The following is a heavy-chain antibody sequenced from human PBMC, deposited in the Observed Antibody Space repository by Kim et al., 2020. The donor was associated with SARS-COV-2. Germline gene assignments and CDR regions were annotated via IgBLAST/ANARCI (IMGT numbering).Heavy chain of an antibody. J-gene: IGHJ4*02. CDR1: GGSFSGYY. CDR3: ARGRGSYYDRAPRRYPIDY. Sequence: SQTLSLTCAVYGGSFSGYYWSWIRQPPGKGLEWIGEINHSGSTNYNPSLKSRVTISVDTSKNQFSLKLSSVTAADTAVYYCARGRGSYYDRAPRRYPIDYWGQGTLVTVSS. V-gene: IGHV4-34*01. CDR2: INHSGST. D-gene: IGHD3-16*01.